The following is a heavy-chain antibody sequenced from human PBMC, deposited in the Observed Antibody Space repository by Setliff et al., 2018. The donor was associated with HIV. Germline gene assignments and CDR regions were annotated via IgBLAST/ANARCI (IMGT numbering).Heavy chain of an antibody. D-gene: IGHD3-16*02. CDR3: ARHEGRSYYDYVWGSSRPVDAFDI. Sequence: SETLSLTCAVSGYSISTAYYWGWIRQPPGKGLEWIGSVYHSGNTNYNPSLKSRVTISVDTSKNQLSLKLSSVTAAETAVYYCARHEGRSYYDYVWGSSRPVDAFDIWGQGTMVTVSS. V-gene: IGHV4-38-2*01. J-gene: IGHJ3*02. CDR1: GYSISTAYY. CDR2: VYHSGNT.